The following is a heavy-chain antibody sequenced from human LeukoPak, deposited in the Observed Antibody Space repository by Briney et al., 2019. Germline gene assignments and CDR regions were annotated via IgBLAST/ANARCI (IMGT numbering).Heavy chain of an antibody. CDR1: GGSISSYY. Sequence: SETLSLTCTVSGGSISSYYWSWIRQPPGKGLEWIGEIYHSGSTNYNPSLKSRVTISVDKSKNHFSLKLSSVTAADTAVYYCAREMSGYSYGSPYYFDYWGQGTLVTVSS. CDR3: AREMSGYSYGSPYYFDY. J-gene: IGHJ4*02. CDR2: IYHSGST. D-gene: IGHD5-18*01. V-gene: IGHV4-59*12.